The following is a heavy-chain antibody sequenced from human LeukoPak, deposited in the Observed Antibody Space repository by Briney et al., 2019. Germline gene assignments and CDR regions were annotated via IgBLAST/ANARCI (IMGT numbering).Heavy chain of an antibody. CDR2: ISSSSSYI. Sequence: GGSLRLSCAASGFTFSSYSMNWVRQAPGKGLEWVSSISSSSSYIYYADSVKGRFTISRDNAKNSLYLQMNSLRAEDTAVYYCARAVVPAAKYWYFDLWGRGTLVTVSS. CDR3: ARAVVPAAKYWYFDL. V-gene: IGHV3-21*04. CDR1: GFTFSSYS. D-gene: IGHD2-2*01. J-gene: IGHJ2*01.